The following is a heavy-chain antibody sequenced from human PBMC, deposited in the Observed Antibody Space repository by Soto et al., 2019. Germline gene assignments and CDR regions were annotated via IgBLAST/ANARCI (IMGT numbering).Heavy chain of an antibody. J-gene: IGHJ4*02. CDR2: INQAGSQT. CDR1: GFTFIANW. D-gene: IGHD3-9*01. V-gene: IGHV3-7*01. Sequence: GGSLRLSCAASGFTFIANWMSWLRQAPGKGLEWVAHINQAGSQTLSVDSVKGRFTISRDNAKNSVYLQMNSLRADDTAVYYCVSWDDILVSSDWGQGILVTVSS. CDR3: VSWDDILVSSD.